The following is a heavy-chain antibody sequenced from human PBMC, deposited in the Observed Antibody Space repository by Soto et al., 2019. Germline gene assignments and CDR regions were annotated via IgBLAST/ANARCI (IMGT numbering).Heavy chain of an antibody. J-gene: IGHJ6*02. V-gene: IGHV3-30*18. D-gene: IGHD2-15*01. CDR3: AKVFRAWWDYYYYYGMDV. Sequence: GGSLRLSCADSGFTFSSYGMHWVRQAPGKGLEWVAVISYDGSNKYYADSVKGRFTISRDNSKNTLYLQMNSLRAEDTAVYYCAKVFRAWWDYYYYYGMDVWGQGTTVTVSS. CDR2: ISYDGSNK. CDR1: GFTFSSYG.